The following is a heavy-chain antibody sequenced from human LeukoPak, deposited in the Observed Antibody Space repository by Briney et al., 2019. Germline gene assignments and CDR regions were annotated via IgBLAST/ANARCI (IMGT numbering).Heavy chain of an antibody. CDR2: IYYSGST. CDR3: ARGSPTRYSGYFDY. CDR1: GGSISSYY. V-gene: IGHV4-59*01. J-gene: IGHJ4*02. D-gene: IGHD5-18*01. Sequence: SETLSLTCTVSGGSISSYYWSWIRQPPGKGLEWIGYIYYSGSTNYNPSLKSRVTISVDTSKNQFSLKLSSVTAADTAVYYCARGSPTRYSGYFDYWGQGTLVTVSS.